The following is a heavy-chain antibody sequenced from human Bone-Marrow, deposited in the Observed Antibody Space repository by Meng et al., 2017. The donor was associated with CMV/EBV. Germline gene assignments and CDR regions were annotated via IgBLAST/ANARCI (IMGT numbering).Heavy chain of an antibody. Sequence: ASLTIYCTVSGGSISSTRYYWGWIRQPPGKGLEWIGSIYYSGSTYYNPSLKSRVTISVDTSKNQFSLKLNSVTAADTAVYYCARGMGATGFDFDLWGRGTLVTVSS. D-gene: IGHD1-26*01. V-gene: IGHV4-39*07. J-gene: IGHJ2*01. CDR2: IYYSGST. CDR3: ARGMGATGFDFDL. CDR1: GGSISSTRYY.